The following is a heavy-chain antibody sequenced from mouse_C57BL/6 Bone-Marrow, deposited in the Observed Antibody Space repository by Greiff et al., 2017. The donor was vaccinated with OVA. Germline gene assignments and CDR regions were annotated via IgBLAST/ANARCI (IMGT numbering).Heavy chain of an antibody. CDR3: AIYGNYDWYFDV. Sequence: QVQLKQSGAELVKPGASVKMSCKASGYTFTTYPIEWMKQNHGKSLEWIGNFHPYNDDTKYNEKFKGKATLTVEKSSSTVYLELSRLTSDDSAVYFCAIYGNYDWYFDVWGTGTTVTVSS. J-gene: IGHJ1*03. V-gene: IGHV1-47*01. D-gene: IGHD2-1*01. CDR2: FHPYNDDT. CDR1: GYTFTTYP.